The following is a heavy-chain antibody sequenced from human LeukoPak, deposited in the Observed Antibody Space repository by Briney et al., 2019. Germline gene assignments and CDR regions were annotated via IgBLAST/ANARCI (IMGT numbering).Heavy chain of an antibody. CDR1: GFTFSSYS. Sequence: AGGSLRLSCAASGFTFSSYSMNWVRQAPGKGLEWASSISSSSSYIYYADSVKGRFTISRDNAKNSLYLQMNSLRAEDTAVYYCARDVIPTVVTPGFDYWGQGTLVTVSS. D-gene: IGHD4-23*01. J-gene: IGHJ4*02. CDR2: ISSSSSYI. V-gene: IGHV3-21*01. CDR3: ARDVIPTVVTPGFDY.